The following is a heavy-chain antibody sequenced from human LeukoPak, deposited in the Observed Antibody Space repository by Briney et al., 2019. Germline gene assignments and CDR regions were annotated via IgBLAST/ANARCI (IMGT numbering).Heavy chain of an antibody. CDR1: GFTFSSYS. Sequence: GGSLRLSCAASGFTFSSYSMNWVRQAPGKGLEWVSYISSSSSTIYYADSVKGRFTISRDNAKNSLYLQMNSLRAEDTAVYYCVRGSLASGVVVYYYYYLDVWGKGTTVTVSS. CDR2: ISSSSSTI. V-gene: IGHV3-48*01. J-gene: IGHJ6*03. CDR3: VRGSLASGVVVYYYYYLDV. D-gene: IGHD3-3*01.